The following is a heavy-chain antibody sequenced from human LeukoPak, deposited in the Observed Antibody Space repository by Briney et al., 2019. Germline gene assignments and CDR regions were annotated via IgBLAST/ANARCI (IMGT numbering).Heavy chain of an antibody. CDR2: IYHSGST. CDR1: GGSISSYY. J-gene: IGHJ4*02. Sequence: PSETLSLTCTVSGGSISSYYWGWIRQPPGKGLEWIGSIYHSGSTYYNPSLKSRVTISVDTSKNQFSLKLSSVTAADTAVYYCARLGSQLGDFDYWGQGTLVTVSS. V-gene: IGHV4-38-2*02. D-gene: IGHD6-6*01. CDR3: ARLGSQLGDFDY.